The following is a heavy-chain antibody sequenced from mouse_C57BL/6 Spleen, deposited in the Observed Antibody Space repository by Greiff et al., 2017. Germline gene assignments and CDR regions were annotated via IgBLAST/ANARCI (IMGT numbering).Heavy chain of an antibody. CDR1: GFTFSSYG. CDR2: ISSGGSYT. D-gene: IGHD2-4*01. CDR3: ARRYYDYAYAMDY. V-gene: IGHV5-6*02. J-gene: IGHJ4*01. Sequence: DVKLVESGGDLVKPGGSLKLSCAASGFTFSSYGMSWVRQTPDKRLEWVATISSGGSYTYYPDNVKGRFTISRDNAKNTLYLQMSSLKSEDTAMYYCARRYYDYAYAMDYWGQGTSVTVSS.